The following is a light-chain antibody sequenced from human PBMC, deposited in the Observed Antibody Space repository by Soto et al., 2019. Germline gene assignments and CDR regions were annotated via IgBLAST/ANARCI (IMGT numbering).Light chain of an antibody. Sequence: EIVLTQSPATLSLSPGERATLSCRASQSVSSYLAWYQQKPGQAPRLLIYGASNRATGIPARFSGSGSGTDFTLTISSLEPEYFAVYYCQQRSNWLFTFGHGTKVDIK. CDR1: QSVSSY. J-gene: IGKJ3*01. V-gene: IGKV3-11*01. CDR2: GAS. CDR3: QQRSNWLFT.